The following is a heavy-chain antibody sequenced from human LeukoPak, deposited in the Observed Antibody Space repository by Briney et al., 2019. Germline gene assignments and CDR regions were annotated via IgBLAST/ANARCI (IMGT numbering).Heavy chain of an antibody. CDR1: GFTFNRNA. V-gene: IGHV3-23*01. Sequence: GGSLRLSCAASGFTFNRNAISWVRQAPGKGLEWVSTIGGSGDKTFYADSVKGRFTISRDNSKNTLYLQMTSLGAEDTAVYYCAKDGQWLVNNCFDTWGQGTLVTVSS. CDR3: AKDGQWLVNNCFDT. J-gene: IGHJ5*02. D-gene: IGHD6-19*01. CDR2: IGGSGDKT.